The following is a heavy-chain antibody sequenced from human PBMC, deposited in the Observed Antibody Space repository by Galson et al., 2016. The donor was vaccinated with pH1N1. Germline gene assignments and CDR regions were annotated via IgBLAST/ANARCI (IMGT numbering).Heavy chain of an antibody. Sequence: TLSLTCAVSGDSISSGDYFWSWIRQPPGKGLEWIGYIYYSGNTFYNPSLKSRVTISLDTSKTQFSLKLSSVTATDTAIYYCARGRDYDILTGSSYYFDYWGQGTLVTVSS. CDR3: ARGRDYDILTGSSYYFDY. D-gene: IGHD3-9*01. J-gene: IGHJ4*02. CDR2: IYYSGNT. CDR1: GDSISSGDYF. V-gene: IGHV4-30-4*08.